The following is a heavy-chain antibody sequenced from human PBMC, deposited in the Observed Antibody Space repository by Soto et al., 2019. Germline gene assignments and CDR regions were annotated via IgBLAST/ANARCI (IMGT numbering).Heavy chain of an antibody. D-gene: IGHD2-2*01. J-gene: IGHJ6*02. CDR1: GGTFSSYA. CDR2: IIPFSDTT. V-gene: IGHV1-69*01. CDR3: ARSQGSSTSLEIYYYYYYGMDV. Sequence: QVQLVQSGAEVKKPGSSVKVSCKASGGTFSSYAISWVRQAPRQGLEWMGGIIPFSDTTNYAQKFQGRVTITADESTSTAYMELSSLRSEDTAVYYCARSQGSSTSLEIYYYYYYGMDVWGQGTTVTVSS.